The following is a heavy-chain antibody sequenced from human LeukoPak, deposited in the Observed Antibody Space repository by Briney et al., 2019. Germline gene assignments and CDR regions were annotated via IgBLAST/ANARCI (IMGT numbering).Heavy chain of an antibody. CDR3: ARDRVACSSTSCYIGYYYYYMDV. D-gene: IGHD2-2*02. CDR2: ISSSSSTI. V-gene: IGHV3-48*01. CDR1: GFTFSSYP. Sequence: GGSLRLSCAASGFTFSSYPMSWVRQAPGKGLEWVSYISSSSSTIYYADSVKGRFTISRDNAKNSLYLQMNSLRAEDTAVYYCARDRVACSSTSCYIGYYYYYMDVWGKGTTVTVSS. J-gene: IGHJ6*03.